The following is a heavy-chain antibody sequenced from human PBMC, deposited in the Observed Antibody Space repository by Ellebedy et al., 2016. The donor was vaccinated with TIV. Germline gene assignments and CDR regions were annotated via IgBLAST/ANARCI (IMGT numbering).Heavy chain of an antibody. CDR3: AKSPRDDYGGNSGFDAFDI. V-gene: IGHV3-23*01. Sequence: PGGSLRLSCAASGFTFSNYAMSWARQAPRQGLEWVSSISGSGGSPYYADSVKGRFTISRDNSKNTLYLQMNSLRAEDTAVYYCAKSPRDDYGGNSGFDAFDIWGQGTMVTVSS. CDR2: ISGSGGSP. J-gene: IGHJ3*02. CDR1: GFTFSNYA. D-gene: IGHD4-23*01.